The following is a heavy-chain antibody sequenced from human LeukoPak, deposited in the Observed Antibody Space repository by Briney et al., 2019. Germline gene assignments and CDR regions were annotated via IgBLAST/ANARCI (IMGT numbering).Heavy chain of an antibody. D-gene: IGHD1-26*01. Sequence: GASVKVSCKASGYTFTSYAMHWVRQAPGQRLEWMGWINAGNGNTKYSQKFQGRVTITRDTSASTAYMELSSLRTEDTAVYYCAKGHRGLGATFPFDYWGQGTLVTVSS. CDR3: AKGHRGLGATFPFDY. V-gene: IGHV1-3*01. CDR2: INAGNGNT. CDR1: GYTFTSYA. J-gene: IGHJ4*02.